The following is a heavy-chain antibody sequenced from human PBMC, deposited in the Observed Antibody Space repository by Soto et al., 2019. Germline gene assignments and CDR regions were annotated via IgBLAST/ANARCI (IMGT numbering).Heavy chain of an antibody. Sequence: SQTLSLTCPVSGGSISSSSYYWGGLHQTPWKGLEGIGSIYYSGSTYYNPSLKSRVTISVDASKNQFSLKLSSVTAADTAVYYCARLQIAVSAFDIWGQGTMVTVSS. CDR1: GGSISSSSYY. D-gene: IGHD6-19*01. CDR3: ARLQIAVSAFDI. CDR2: IYYSGST. V-gene: IGHV4-39*01. J-gene: IGHJ3*02.